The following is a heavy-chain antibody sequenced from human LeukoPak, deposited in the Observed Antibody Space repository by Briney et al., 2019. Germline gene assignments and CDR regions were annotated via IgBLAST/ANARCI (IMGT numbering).Heavy chain of an antibody. CDR3: ARAMYYDYVWGTSYGMDV. J-gene: IGHJ6*02. CDR1: GFTFSSYG. D-gene: IGHD3-16*01. Sequence: GGSLRLSCAASGFTFSSYGMNWVRQAPGKGLEWVSSISSSSSYIYYADSVKGRFTISRDNAKNSLYLQMNSLRAEDTAVYYCARAMYYDYVWGTSYGMDVWGQGTTVTVSS. CDR2: ISSSSSYI. V-gene: IGHV3-21*01.